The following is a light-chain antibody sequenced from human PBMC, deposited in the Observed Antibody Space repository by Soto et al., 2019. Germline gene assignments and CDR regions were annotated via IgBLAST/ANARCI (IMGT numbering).Light chain of an antibody. CDR1: SGHISYI. CDR3: ETWGNDICV. CDR2: LEGTGAY. V-gene: IGLV4-60*02. J-gene: IGLJ3*02. Sequence: QLVLTQSSSASASLGSSVKLTCTLSSGHISYIVAWHQQQPGKAPRYLMKLEGTGAYNKGSGIPDRFSGSSSGADRYLTISNLRFEDEADHYCETWGNDICVFGGGTKLTVL.